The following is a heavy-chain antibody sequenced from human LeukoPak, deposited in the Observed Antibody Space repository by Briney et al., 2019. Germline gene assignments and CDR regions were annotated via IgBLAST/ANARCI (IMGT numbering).Heavy chain of an antibody. CDR2: MNPNSGNT. Sequence: ASVKVSRKASGYTFTSYDINWVRQATGQGLEWMGWMNPNSGNTGYAQKFQGGVTMTRNTSISTAYMELSSLRSEDTAVYYCARERMVQLGFDPWGQGTLVTVSS. CDR1: GYTFTSYD. D-gene: IGHD1-1*01. J-gene: IGHJ5*02. V-gene: IGHV1-8*01. CDR3: ARERMVQLGFDP.